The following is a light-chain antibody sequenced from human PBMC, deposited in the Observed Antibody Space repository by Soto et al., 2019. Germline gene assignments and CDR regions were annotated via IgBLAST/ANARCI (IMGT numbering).Light chain of an antibody. CDR1: QTITRY. J-gene: IGKJ1*01. CDR3: QQSDSTPHT. CDR2: AVS. Sequence: DIQMTQSPSSLSVSVEDRVTISCRASQTITRYLHWYRQKPGKAPELLIHAVSTVQSGVPSSFSGSGSGTDFTLTISSLRPEDSATYYCQQSDSTPHTFGQGTKVDIK. V-gene: IGKV1-39*01.